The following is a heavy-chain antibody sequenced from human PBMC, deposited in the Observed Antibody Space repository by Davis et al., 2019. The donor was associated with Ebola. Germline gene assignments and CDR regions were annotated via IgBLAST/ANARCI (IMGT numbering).Heavy chain of an antibody. V-gene: IGHV3-73*01. Sequence: PGGSLRLSCAASGFTFSGSAMHWVRQASGKGLEWVGRIRSKANSYATAYAASVKGRFTISRDDSKNTAYLQMNSLKTEDTAVYYCTMPASSSIDYWGQGTLVTVSS. D-gene: IGHD6-6*01. J-gene: IGHJ4*02. CDR1: GFTFSGSA. CDR2: IRSKANSYAT. CDR3: TMPASSSIDY.